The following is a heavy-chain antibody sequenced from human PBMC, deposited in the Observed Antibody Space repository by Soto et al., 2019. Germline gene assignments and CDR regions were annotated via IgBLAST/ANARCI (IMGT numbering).Heavy chain of an antibody. CDR2: IDPSDSYT. CDR1: GYSFTSYW. J-gene: IGHJ4*02. CDR3: ARLQAEAGENAPTFDY. Sequence: EVQLVQSGAEVKKPGESLRISCKGSGYSFTSYWISWVRQMPGKGLEWMGRIDPSDSYTNYSPSFQGHVTISTDKSISTAYLQWSSLKASDTPMYYCARLQAEAGENAPTFDYGGQGTLVTVSS. V-gene: IGHV5-10-1*01. D-gene: IGHD6-13*01.